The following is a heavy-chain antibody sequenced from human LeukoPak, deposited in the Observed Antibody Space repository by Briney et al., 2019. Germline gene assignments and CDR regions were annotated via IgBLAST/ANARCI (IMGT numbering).Heavy chain of an antibody. V-gene: IGHV4-34*01. J-gene: IGHJ4*02. CDR1: GGSFTGYY. D-gene: IGHD2-15*01. CDR3: ARHSGSRYCSGIACLNRIDS. CDR2: INHSGST. Sequence: SETLSLTCAVYGGSFTGYYWGWIRQPPGKGLEWIGEINHSGSTNYNPSLKSRVTISADTSKNQFSLKLTSVTAADTAVYYCARHSGSRYCSGIACLNRIDSWDPGTLVTVSS.